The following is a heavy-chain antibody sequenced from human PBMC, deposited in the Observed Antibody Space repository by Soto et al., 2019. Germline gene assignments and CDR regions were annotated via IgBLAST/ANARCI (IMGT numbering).Heavy chain of an antibody. CDR1: GYSFSSYH. V-gene: IGHV1-18*01. CDR2: ISAYNDNT. Sequence: QIQLVQSGAEVKKPGASVKVSCKAYGYSFSSYHITWVRQAPGQGLELMGWISAYNDNTNYAQNLQGRVTMTTDPSTSTAYMELRSLRSDDTAVYSCARDLPPVDYWGQGTLVTVSS. CDR3: ARDLPPVDY. J-gene: IGHJ4*02.